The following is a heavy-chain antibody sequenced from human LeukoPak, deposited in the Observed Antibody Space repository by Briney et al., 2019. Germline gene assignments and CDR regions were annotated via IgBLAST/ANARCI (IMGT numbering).Heavy chain of an antibody. CDR3: ARYVVYGSGKYGFDY. CDR2: SNYSGST. V-gene: IGHV4-39*01. Sequence: SETLSLTCTVSGGSVSSTTYYWSWIRQPPGKGLEWIASSNYSGSTYYNPSLKSRVTISVDTSENQFSLKLSSVTAADTAVYYCARYVVYGSGKYGFDYWGQGTLVTVCS. CDR1: GGSVSSTTYY. D-gene: IGHD3-10*01. J-gene: IGHJ4*02.